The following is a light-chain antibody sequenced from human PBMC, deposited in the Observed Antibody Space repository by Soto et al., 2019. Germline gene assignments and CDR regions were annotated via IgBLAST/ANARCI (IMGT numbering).Light chain of an antibody. V-gene: IGLV1-40*01. Sequence: QSVLTQPPSVSGAXGQRVXXXXTGSSSNIGAGYDVHWYQQLPGTAPKLLIYGNSNRPSGVPDRFSGSKSGTSASLAITGLQAEDEADYCQSYDSSLSGNVVFGGGTKVTVL. CDR2: GNS. CDR1: SSNIGAGYD. CDR3: QSYDSSLSGNVV. J-gene: IGLJ2*01.